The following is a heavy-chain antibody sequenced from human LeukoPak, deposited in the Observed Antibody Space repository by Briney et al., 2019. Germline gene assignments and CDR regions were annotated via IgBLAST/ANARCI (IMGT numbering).Heavy chain of an antibody. D-gene: IGHD4-17*01. CDR1: GFTFTSVW. Sequence: GGSLRLSCAASGFTFTSVWMHWFRQAPGRGLVWISRISTDGAVTGYADSVKGRFTISRDNAKNTLYLQTNSLRAEDTAVYYCARDRTTVTLFDNWGQGALVTVS. CDR3: ARDRTTVTLFDN. J-gene: IGHJ4*02. V-gene: IGHV3-74*01. CDR2: ISTDGAVT.